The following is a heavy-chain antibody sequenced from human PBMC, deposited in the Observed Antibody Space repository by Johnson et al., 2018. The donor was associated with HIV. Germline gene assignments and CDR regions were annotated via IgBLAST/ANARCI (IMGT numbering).Heavy chain of an antibody. J-gene: IGHJ3*02. D-gene: IGHD1/OR15-1a*01. CDR1: GFTFSSYW. V-gene: IGHV3-11*01. CDR3: AKDGDLTGTDAFDI. Sequence: HVQLVESGGGLVQPGGSLRLSCAASGFTFSSYWMSWIRQAPGTGLEWVSYISSSGSTIYYADSVQCRFTISRDNAKNSLYLQMNSLRAEDTALYYCAKDGDLTGTDAFDIWGKGTMVTVSS. CDR2: ISSSGSTI.